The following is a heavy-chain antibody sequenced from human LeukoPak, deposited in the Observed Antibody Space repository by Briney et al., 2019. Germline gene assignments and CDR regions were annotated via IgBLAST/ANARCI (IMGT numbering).Heavy chain of an antibody. D-gene: IGHD2-21*01. V-gene: IGHV3-53*01. CDR1: GFTVSSNY. Sequence: GGSLRLSCAASGFTVSSNYMSWVRQASGKGREWVSVTYSVGSTYYADSVKGQFTISRDNSKNTLYLQMNSLRAEDTAVYYCALAIDDPTFPFDYWGQGTLVTVSS. J-gene: IGHJ4*02. CDR2: TYSVGST. CDR3: ALAIDDPTFPFDY.